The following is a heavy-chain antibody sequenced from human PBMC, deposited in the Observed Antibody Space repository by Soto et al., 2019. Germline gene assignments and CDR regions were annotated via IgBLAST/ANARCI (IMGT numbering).Heavy chain of an antibody. CDR3: ARDRAVAGLRDV. Sequence: PSETLSLTCTVSGGSISSGDYYWSWIRQPPGKGVEWIGYIYYSGSTYYNPSLKSRVTISVDTSKDQFSLKLSSVTAADTAVYYCARDRAVAGLRDVWGQGTTVTSP. V-gene: IGHV4-30-4*01. J-gene: IGHJ6*02. CDR2: IYYSGST. CDR1: GGSISSGDYY. D-gene: IGHD6-19*01.